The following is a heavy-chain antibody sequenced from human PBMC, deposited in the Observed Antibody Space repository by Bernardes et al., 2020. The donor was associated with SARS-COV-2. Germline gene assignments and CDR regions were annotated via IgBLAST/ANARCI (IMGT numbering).Heavy chain of an antibody. V-gene: IGHV1-69*02. Sequence: SVKVSCKASGGTFSSYTISWVRQAPGQGLEWMGRIIPILGIANYAQKFQGRVTITADKSTSTAYMELSSLRSEDTAVYYCARGEAGSPVAYYYYYGMDVWGQGTTVTVSS. CDR1: GGTFSSYT. CDR3: ARGEAGSPVAYYYYYGMDV. J-gene: IGHJ6*02. D-gene: IGHD2-15*01. CDR2: IIPILGIA.